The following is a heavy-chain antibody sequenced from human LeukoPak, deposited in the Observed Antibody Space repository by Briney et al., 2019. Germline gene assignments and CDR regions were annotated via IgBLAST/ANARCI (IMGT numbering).Heavy chain of an antibody. J-gene: IGHJ4*02. Sequence: SETLSLTCAVYGGSFSGYYWSWIRQPPGKGLEWIGEINHSGSTNYNPSLKSRVTISVDTSKNQFSLKLSSVTAADTAVYYCARSGWARITIFGVVKSGFDYWGQGTLVTVSS. CDR3: ARSGWARITIFGVVKSGFDY. V-gene: IGHV4-34*01. D-gene: IGHD3-3*01. CDR1: GGSFSGYY. CDR2: INHSGST.